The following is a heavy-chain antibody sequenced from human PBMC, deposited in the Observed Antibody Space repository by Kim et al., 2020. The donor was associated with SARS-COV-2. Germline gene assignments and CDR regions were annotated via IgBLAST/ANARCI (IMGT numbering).Heavy chain of an antibody. J-gene: IGHJ5*02. V-gene: IGHV1-69*04. D-gene: IGHD3-10*01. CDR3: AREPHITMVRGLSPFDP. Sequence: SVKVSCKASGGTFSSYAISWVRQAPGQGLEWMGRIIPILGIANYAQKFQGRVTITADKSTSTAYMELSSLRSEDTAVYYCAREPHITMVRGLSPFDPWG. CDR2: IIPILGIA. CDR1: GGTFSSYA.